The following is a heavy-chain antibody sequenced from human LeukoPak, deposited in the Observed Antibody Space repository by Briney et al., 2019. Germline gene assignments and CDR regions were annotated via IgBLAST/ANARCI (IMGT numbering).Heavy chain of an antibody. V-gene: IGHV4-34*01. CDR2: INHSGST. CDR3: VRDYSNFVQGD. Sequence: SETLSLTCAVYGGSFSGYYWSWIRQPPGKGLEWIGEINHSGSTNYNPSLRSRVTISVDTSKNQFSLKLSSVTAADTAVYYCVRDYSNFVQGDWGQGTLVTVSS. CDR1: GGSFSGYY. J-gene: IGHJ4*02. D-gene: IGHD4-11*01.